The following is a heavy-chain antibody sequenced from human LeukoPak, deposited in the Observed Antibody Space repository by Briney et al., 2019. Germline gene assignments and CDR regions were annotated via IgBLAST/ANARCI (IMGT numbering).Heavy chain of an antibody. D-gene: IGHD4-23*01. CDR1: GGSISSSSYY. J-gene: IGHJ4*02. CDR2: IYYSGST. V-gene: IGHV4-39*01. Sequence: PSETLSLTCTVSGGSISSSSYYWGWIRQPPGKGLEWIGSIYYSGSTYYNPSLNSRVTIPIDTSKNQFSLKLSSVTAADTAVYYCARQGGTVVTPTQFEYWGQGTLVTVSS. CDR3: ARQGGTVVTPTQFEY.